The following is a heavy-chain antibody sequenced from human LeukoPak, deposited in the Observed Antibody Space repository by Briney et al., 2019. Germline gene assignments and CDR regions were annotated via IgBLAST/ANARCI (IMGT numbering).Heavy chain of an antibody. V-gene: IGHV1-3*01. J-gene: IGHJ4*02. CDR2: INAGTGNR. D-gene: IGHD6-19*01. CDR3: ARVSDDSGWNFDY. Sequence: ASVKVSCKASGYTFTSFAVHWVRQAPGQRLEWMGWINAGTGNRKYSQKFQDRVTITRETSATTAYMELSSLTSEDTAVYYCARVSDDSGWNFDYWGQGTLVTVSS. CDR1: GYTFTSFA.